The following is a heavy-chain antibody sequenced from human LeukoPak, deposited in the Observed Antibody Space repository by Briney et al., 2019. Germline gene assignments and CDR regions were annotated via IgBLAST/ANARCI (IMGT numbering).Heavy chain of an antibody. D-gene: IGHD6-19*01. CDR2: IKQDGSEK. CDR3: ARDTYSSGWFDY. J-gene: IGHJ4*02. Sequence: GGSLRLSCAASGFTFSDYAMHWVRQAPGKGLEWVANIKQDGSEKYYVDSVKGRFTISRDNAKNSLYLQMNSLRAEDTAVYYCARDTYSSGWFDYWGQGTLVTVSS. CDR1: GFTFSDYA. V-gene: IGHV3-7*03.